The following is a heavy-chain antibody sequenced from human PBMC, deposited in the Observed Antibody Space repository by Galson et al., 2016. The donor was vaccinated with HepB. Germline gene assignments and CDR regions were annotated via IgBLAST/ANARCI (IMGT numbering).Heavy chain of an antibody. D-gene: IGHD3-10*01. J-gene: IGHJ3*01. CDR3: ARDQRGVPDGLDL. V-gene: IGHV3-48*03. Sequence: SLRLSCAASGFNFASFEMNWVRQAPGKGLEWISFISASGDNISYADSLRDRFIVSRDNARNSLFLQLKKLRVDDTALYYCARDQRGVPDGLDLWGQGTLVTVTS. CDR2: ISASGDNI. CDR1: GFNFASFE.